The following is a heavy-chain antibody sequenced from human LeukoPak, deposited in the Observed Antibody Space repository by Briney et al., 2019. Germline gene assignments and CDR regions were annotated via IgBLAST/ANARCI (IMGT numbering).Heavy chain of an antibody. CDR1: GYTFTSYD. Sequence: ATVKVSCKASGYTFTSYDINWVRQATGQGLEWMGWMNPNSGNTGYAQKFQGRVTMTRNTSISTAYMELSSLRSEDTAVYYCARVADGTYYYDSSGHYFDYWGQGTLVTVSS. CDR3: ARVADGTYYYDSSGHYFDY. J-gene: IGHJ4*02. D-gene: IGHD3-22*01. CDR2: MNPNSGNT. V-gene: IGHV1-8*01.